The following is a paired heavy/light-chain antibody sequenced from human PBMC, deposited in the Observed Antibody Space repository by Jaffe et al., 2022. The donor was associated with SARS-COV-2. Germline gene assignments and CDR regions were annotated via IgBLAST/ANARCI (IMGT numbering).Heavy chain of an antibody. CDR1: GFPFRTSG. CDR2: ISYESSNK. Sequence: QVQLMESGGTVVQPGGSLRLSCVGSGFPFRTSGMHWVRQAPGKGLDWVAVISYESSNKYYADSVKGRFTISRDNSKNTLYLQMDSLRLEDTAVYYCANLDSVGNEIYWGRGTLVTVSS. J-gene: IGHJ4*02. D-gene: IGHD1-1*01. CDR3: ANLDSVGNEIY. V-gene: IGHV3-30*18.
Light chain of an antibody. CDR1: HTVGTY. J-gene: IGKJ5*01. Sequence: EIVLTQSPGTLSLSPGERATLSCRASHTVGTYLAWYQQRPGQAPRLLIYDASKRATGIPARFSGSGSETDFTLTISSLEPEDFAVYYCQHRSYWPITFGQGTRLDIK. CDR2: DAS. CDR3: QHRSYWPIT. V-gene: IGKV3-11*01.